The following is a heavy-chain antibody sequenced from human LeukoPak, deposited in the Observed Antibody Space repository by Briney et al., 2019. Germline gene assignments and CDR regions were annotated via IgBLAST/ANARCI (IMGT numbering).Heavy chain of an antibody. CDR2: VNSDGSDT. V-gene: IGHV3-74*01. J-gene: IGHJ6*02. Sequence: GGSLRLSCAASRGFTFSSNWMYWVRQAPGKGLVWVSRVNSDGSDTAYADSVKGRFTISRDNVNNILHLQMNSLRAEDTAVYYCLRKNLNPGFYGMDLLGQGTTVTVSS. D-gene: IGHD1-14*01. CDR1: RGFTFSSNW. CDR3: LRKNLNPGFYGMDL.